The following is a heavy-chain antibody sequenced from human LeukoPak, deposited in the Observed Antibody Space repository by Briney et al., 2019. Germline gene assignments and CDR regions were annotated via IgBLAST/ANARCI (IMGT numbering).Heavy chain of an antibody. CDR3: ARDRYYYDSSGYFAFDI. CDR1: GGSISSYY. D-gene: IGHD3-22*01. CDR2: IHTSEST. J-gene: IGHJ3*02. Sequence: PSETLSLTCTVSGGSISSYYWSWIRQPAGKGLEWIGRIHTSESTNYNPSLKSRVTMSVDMSKNQFSLKLSSVTAADTAVYYCARDRYYYDSSGYFAFDIWGQGTMVTVSS. V-gene: IGHV4-4*07.